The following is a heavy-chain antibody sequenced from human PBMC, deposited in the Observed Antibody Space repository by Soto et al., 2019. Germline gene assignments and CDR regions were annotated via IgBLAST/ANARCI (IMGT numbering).Heavy chain of an antibody. V-gene: IGHV3-15*01. CDR1: GFTFSNAW. J-gene: IGHJ6*02. CDR2: IKSKTDGGTT. Sequence: EVQLVESGGGLVKPGGSLRLSCAASGFTFSNAWMSWVRQAPGKGLEWVGRIKSKTDGGTTDYAAPVKGRFTISRDDSKNTLYLQMNSLKTEDTAVYYCTTQLPYYGSGSYWYYYYGMDVWGQGTTVTVSS. D-gene: IGHD3-10*01. CDR3: TTQLPYYGSGSYWYYYYGMDV.